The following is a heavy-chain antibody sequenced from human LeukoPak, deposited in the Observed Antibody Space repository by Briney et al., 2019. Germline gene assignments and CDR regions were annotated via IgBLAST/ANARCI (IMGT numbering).Heavy chain of an antibody. J-gene: IGHJ4*02. CDR3: ARVGYYDSSGYSFDY. Sequence: SETLSLTCTVYGGSISSYFWSWIRQPAGKGLEWIGRIYTSGSTNYNPSLKSRVTMSVDTSKNQFSLKLSSVTAADTAVYYCARVGYYDSSGYSFDYWGQGTLVTVP. D-gene: IGHD3-22*01. CDR1: GGSISSYF. CDR2: IYTSGST. V-gene: IGHV4-4*07.